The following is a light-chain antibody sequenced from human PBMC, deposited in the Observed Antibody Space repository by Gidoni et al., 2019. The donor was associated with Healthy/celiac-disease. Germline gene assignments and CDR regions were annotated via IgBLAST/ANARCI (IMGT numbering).Light chain of an antibody. CDR1: ALPKQY. CDR3: QSADSSGTLVV. CDR2: KDS. J-gene: IGLJ2*01. Sequence: SYDLPPPPPVSVSPGQTARITCSGDALPKQYAYWYQQKPGQAPVLVIYKDSERPSGIPERFSGSSSGTTVTLTISGVQAEDEADYYCQSADSSGTLVVFGGGTKLTVL. V-gene: IGLV3-25*03.